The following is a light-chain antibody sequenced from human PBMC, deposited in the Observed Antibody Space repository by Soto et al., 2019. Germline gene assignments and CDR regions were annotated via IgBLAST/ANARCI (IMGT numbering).Light chain of an antibody. CDR1: NSNIGTNS. CDR3: AAWDGSLNGWV. J-gene: IGLJ3*02. V-gene: IGLV1-44*01. Sequence: QSVLTQPPSASGTPGQRVTISCSGSNSNIGTNSMNWYQQLPGTAPKLLIHSNNQRPSGVPDRFSGSKSGTSASLAISGRQSEDEADYYCAAWDGSLNGWVFGGGTKLTVL. CDR2: SNN.